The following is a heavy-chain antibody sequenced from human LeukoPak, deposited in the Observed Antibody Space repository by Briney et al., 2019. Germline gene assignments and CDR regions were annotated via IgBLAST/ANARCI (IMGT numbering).Heavy chain of an antibody. D-gene: IGHD2-15*01. CDR2: INHSGST. CDR3: ARRRVYCSGGSCYSYYGMDV. J-gene: IGHJ6*02. CDR1: GGSFSGYY. V-gene: IGHV4-34*01. Sequence: SETLSLTCAVYGGSFSGYYWSWIRQPPGKGLEWMGEINHSGSTNYNPSLKSRVNKSEDPSKNNFPPKLSSVTAAHRAVYYCARRRVYCSGGSCYSYYGMDVWGQGTTVTVSS.